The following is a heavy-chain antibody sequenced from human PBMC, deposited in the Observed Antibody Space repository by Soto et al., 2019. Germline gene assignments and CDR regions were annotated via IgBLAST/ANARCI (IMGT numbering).Heavy chain of an antibody. CDR3: AKVGVSGYSYAPNWFDP. Sequence: GGSLRLSCAASGFTFSSYAMSWVRQAPGKGLEWVSAISGSGGSTYYADSVKGRFTISRDNSKNTLYLQMNSLRAEDTAVYYYAKVGVSGYSYAPNWFDPWGQGTLVTVSS. V-gene: IGHV3-23*01. CDR2: ISGSGGST. CDR1: GFTFSSYA. J-gene: IGHJ5*02. D-gene: IGHD5-18*01.